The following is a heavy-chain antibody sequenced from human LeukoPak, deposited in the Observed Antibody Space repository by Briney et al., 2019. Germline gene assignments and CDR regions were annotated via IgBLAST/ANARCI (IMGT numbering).Heavy chain of an antibody. Sequence: PGGSLRLSCAASGFTFSSYDMHWVRQAPGKGLVWVSRINTDGRTTTYADSVKGRFTISRDNAKNTLYLQMNSLRAEDTAVYYCVRSAFLTTEFYFDYWGQGTLVTVSS. CDR3: VRSAFLTTEFYFDY. J-gene: IGHJ4*02. D-gene: IGHD4-11*01. CDR1: GFTFSSYD. V-gene: IGHV3-74*01. CDR2: INTDGRTT.